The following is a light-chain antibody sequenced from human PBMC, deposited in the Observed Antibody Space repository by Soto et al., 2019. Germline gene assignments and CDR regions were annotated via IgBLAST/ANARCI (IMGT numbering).Light chain of an antibody. CDR2: DAS. CDR1: QSVSTS. J-gene: IGKJ3*01. CDR3: QHRYNWSFT. V-gene: IGKV3-11*01. Sequence: EIVLTQSPATLSLSPGERATLSCRTSQSVSTSLAWYQQKPGQAPRLLIYDASNRATGIPARFSGSGSGTDFTLTFSSLEPEDFAVYYCQHRYNWSFTFGPGTKVDIK.